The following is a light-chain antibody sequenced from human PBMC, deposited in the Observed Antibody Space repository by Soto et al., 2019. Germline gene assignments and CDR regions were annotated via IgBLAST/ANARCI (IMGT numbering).Light chain of an antibody. CDR1: QDIRNY. Sequence: DIQMIQSPSSLSASVGDRVTITCRASQDIRNYLNWYQQKPGKAPNLLIYDASNLRAGVPSRFSGSGSGTEFTFTISSLQPEDIATYYCQHYDHLPPLSFGGGTKVEIK. V-gene: IGKV1-33*01. CDR2: DAS. CDR3: QHYDHLPPLS. J-gene: IGKJ4*01.